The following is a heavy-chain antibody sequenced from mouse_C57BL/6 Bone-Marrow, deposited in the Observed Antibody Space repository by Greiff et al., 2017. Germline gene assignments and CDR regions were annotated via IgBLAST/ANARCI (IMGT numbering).Heavy chain of an antibody. J-gene: IGHJ3*01. CDR2: ISNGGGST. Sequence: DVQLVESGGGLVQPGGSLKLSCAASGFTFSDYYMYWVRQTPEKRLEWVAYISNGGGSTYYPDTVKGRFTISRDNAKNTLYLQMSRLKSEDTAMYYCARHVYYGPFAYWGQGTLVTVSA. CDR1: GFTFSDYY. V-gene: IGHV5-12*01. CDR3: ARHVYYGPFAY. D-gene: IGHD2-1*01.